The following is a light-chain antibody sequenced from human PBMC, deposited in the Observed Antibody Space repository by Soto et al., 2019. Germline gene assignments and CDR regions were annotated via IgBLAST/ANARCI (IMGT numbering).Light chain of an antibody. J-gene: IGLJ1*01. CDR2: LEGSGSY. CDR3: ETWVSNTYV. CDR1: SGHSSYI. V-gene: IGLV4-60*02. Sequence: QSVLTQSSSASASLGSSVKLTCTLSSGHSSYIIAWHQQQPGKAPRYLMKLEGSGSYNMGSGVPDRFSGSSSGADRYLTISNLQFEDEADYYCETWVSNTYVFGTGTKLTVL.